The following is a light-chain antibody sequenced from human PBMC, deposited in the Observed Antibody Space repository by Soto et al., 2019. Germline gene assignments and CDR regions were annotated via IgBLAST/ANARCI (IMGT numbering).Light chain of an antibody. J-gene: IGKJ1*01. CDR3: QQYNSHST. CDR2: KAS. CDR1: QSISSW. V-gene: IGKV1-5*03. Sequence: DIQMTQSPSTLSASVGDRVTITCRASQSISSWLAWYQQKPGKAPKLLIYKASTLESGVPSRFSGSGSGTEVTLTISSLQPDDFATYYCQQYNSHSTFGQGTKEEIK.